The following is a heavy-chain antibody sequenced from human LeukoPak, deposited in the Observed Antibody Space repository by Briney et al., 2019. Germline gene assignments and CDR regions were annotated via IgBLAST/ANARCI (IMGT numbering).Heavy chain of an antibody. CDR3: ARGGGRTSSAFDP. J-gene: IGHJ5*02. CDR2: INPNSDDT. D-gene: IGHD2-2*01. CDR1: GYTFTGNY. V-gene: IGHV1-2*02. Sequence: GASVKVSCKASGYTFTGNYLHWVRQAPGQGLEWMGWINPNSDDTKYAQKFQGRVTMTRDTSVSTAHMQLSRMRYDDTAVYYCARGGGRTSSAFDPWGQGTLVTVSS.